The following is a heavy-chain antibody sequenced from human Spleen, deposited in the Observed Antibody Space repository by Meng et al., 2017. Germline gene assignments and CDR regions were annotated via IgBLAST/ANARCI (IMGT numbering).Heavy chain of an antibody. Sequence: SVKVSCKASGGTFSSYSIFWVRQAPGQGLEWMGRIIPMLGKVNYAQKFQGRVTITADKSTGTAYMELSSLRSDDTAVYYCAREHLDTAMVTWYFDLWGRGTLVTVSS. V-gene: IGHV1-69*08. CDR1: GGTFSSYS. CDR2: IIPMLGKV. D-gene: IGHD5-18*01. J-gene: IGHJ2*01. CDR3: AREHLDTAMVTWYFDL.